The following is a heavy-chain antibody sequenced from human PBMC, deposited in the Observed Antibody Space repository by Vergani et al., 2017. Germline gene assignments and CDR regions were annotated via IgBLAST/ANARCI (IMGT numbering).Heavy chain of an antibody. D-gene: IGHD3-22*01. CDR1: GDSINSGVYY. J-gene: IGHJ4*02. Sequence: QVQLQESGPGLVKPSQTLSLTCSVSGDSINSGVYYWNWIRQHPGKGLEWIGYIYSTGSTHHNPSLRRRINMSVDTSKNQFSLKLNSVTAADTAMYYCARMGGYDEGDAFRIGYFDSWGPGILVTVSS. V-gene: IGHV4-31*03. CDR2: IYSTGST. CDR3: ARMGGYDEGDAFRIGYFDS.